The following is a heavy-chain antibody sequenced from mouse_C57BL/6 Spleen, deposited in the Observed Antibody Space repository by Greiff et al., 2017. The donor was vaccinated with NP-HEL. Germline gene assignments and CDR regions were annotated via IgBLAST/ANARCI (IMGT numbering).Heavy chain of an antibody. D-gene: IGHD2-1*01. CDR2: ISDGGSYT. V-gene: IGHV5-4*01. J-gene: IGHJ2*01. CDR1: GFTFSSYA. Sequence: EVQGVESGGGLVKPGGSLKLSCAASGFTFSSYAMSWVRQTPEKRLEWVATISDGGSYTYYPDNVKGRFTISRDNAKNNLYLQMSHLKSEDTAMYYCARGGGYGNYLDYWGQGTTLTVSS. CDR3: ARGGGYGNYLDY.